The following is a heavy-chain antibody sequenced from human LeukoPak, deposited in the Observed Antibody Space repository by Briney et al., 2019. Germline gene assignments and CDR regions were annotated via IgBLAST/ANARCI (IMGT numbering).Heavy chain of an antibody. Sequence: PGRSLRLSCAASRFSFSDDIMHWVRQGPGRVLEWVALISYDEINKYYADSVKGRFTISRDNSKNTLYLQMHSLRPEDTAVYYCARDGVLSRYYYMDVWGKGTTVTVSS. CDR1: RFSFSDDI. CDR3: ARDGVLSRYYYMDV. J-gene: IGHJ6*03. CDR2: ISYDEINK. V-gene: IGHV3-30*04. D-gene: IGHD2-8*01.